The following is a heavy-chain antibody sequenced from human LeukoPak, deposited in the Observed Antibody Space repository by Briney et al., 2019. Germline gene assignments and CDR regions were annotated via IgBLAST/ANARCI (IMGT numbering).Heavy chain of an antibody. CDR1: GFTFNRYS. Sequence: GGSLRLSCAASGFTFNRYSMNWVRQAPGKGLERVSSITSSSNYIYYADSVKGRFTISRDNAKKSLYLQMNSLRAEDTAVYYCARGLAFCGGDCYPDAFDIWGQGTMVTVSS. CDR3: ARGLAFCGGDCYPDAFDI. V-gene: IGHV3-21*01. D-gene: IGHD2-21*02. J-gene: IGHJ3*02. CDR2: ITSSSNYI.